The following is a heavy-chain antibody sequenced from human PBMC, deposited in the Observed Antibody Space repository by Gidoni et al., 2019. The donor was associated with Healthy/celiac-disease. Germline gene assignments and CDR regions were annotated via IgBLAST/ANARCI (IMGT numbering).Heavy chain of an antibody. CDR3: TRDGNDFWSGY. V-gene: IGHV3-49*05. CDR2: IRSKAYGGTT. CDR1: GFTFGDYA. Sequence: VQLVDSGGGLVKPGRSLRLSCTASGFTFGDYAMSWFRQAPGKGLEWVGFIRSKAYGGTTEYAASVKGRFTISRDDSKSIAYLQMNSLKTEDTAVYYCTRDGNDFWSGYWGQGTLVTVSS. D-gene: IGHD3-3*01. J-gene: IGHJ4*02.